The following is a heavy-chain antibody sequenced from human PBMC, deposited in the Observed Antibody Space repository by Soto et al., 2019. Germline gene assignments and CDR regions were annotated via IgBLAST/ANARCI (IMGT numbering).Heavy chain of an antibody. CDR2: IGVGGGDR. V-gene: IGHV3-23*01. Sequence: EVQLLESGGGLVQPGGSLRLSCAASGFTISSYAMSWVRQAPGKGLEWVSIIGVGGGDRYYPESVKGRFTISRDNSRDTLYLEINSLRDEDTAVYYCARVRFGELVWGQGTLVTVSS. CDR3: ARVRFGELV. J-gene: IGHJ4*02. D-gene: IGHD3-10*01. CDR1: GFTISSYA.